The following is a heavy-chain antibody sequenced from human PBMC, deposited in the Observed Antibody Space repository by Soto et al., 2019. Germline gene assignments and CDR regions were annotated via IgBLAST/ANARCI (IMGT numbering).Heavy chain of an antibody. Sequence: GGSLRLSCAASGFTFDDYAMHWVRQAPGKGLEWVSGISWNSGSIGYADSVKGRFTISRDNAKNSLYLQMNSLRAEDTALYYCAKEGAKGSEYSYGSGNNWFDPWGQGTLVTVSS. D-gene: IGHD5-18*01. V-gene: IGHV3-9*01. J-gene: IGHJ5*02. CDR2: ISWNSGSI. CDR3: AKEGAKGSEYSYGSGNNWFDP. CDR1: GFTFDDYA.